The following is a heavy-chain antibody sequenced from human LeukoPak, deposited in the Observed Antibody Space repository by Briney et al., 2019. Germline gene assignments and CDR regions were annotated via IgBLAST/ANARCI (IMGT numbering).Heavy chain of an antibody. CDR2: IHPGESDT. V-gene: IGHV5-51*01. D-gene: IGHD3-10*01. Sequence: GESLKISCKGSGYSFTRNWIGWVRQMPGKGLEWMGIIHPGESDTRYSPSFQGQVTISADKSISTAYLQWSSLKASDTAMYYCARHTLNYYYGSGSYQIDYWGQGTLVTVSS. CDR1: GYSFTRNW. CDR3: ARHTLNYYYGSGSYQIDY. J-gene: IGHJ4*02.